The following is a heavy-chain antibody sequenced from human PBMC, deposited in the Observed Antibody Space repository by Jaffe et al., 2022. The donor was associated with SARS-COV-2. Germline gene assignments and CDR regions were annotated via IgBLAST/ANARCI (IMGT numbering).Heavy chain of an antibody. Sequence: QVQLQESGPGLVKPSETLSLTCTVSGGSISSYYWSWIRQPPGKGLEWIGYIYYSGSTNYNPSLKSRVTISVDTSKNQFSLKLSSVTAADTAVYYCARDHVVRDYYYYYGMDVWGQGTTVTVSS. V-gene: IGHV4-59*01. J-gene: IGHJ6*02. CDR3: ARDHVVRDYYYYYGMDV. CDR1: GGSISSYY. D-gene: IGHD4-17*01. CDR2: IYYSGST.